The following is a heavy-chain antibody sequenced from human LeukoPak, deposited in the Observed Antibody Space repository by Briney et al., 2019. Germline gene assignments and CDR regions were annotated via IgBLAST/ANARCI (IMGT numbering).Heavy chain of an antibody. J-gene: IGHJ4*02. CDR1: GYTFTAYY. CDR3: ASLRDYYDSSGYYQTFDY. CDR2: INPNSGGT. V-gene: IGHV1-2*02. D-gene: IGHD3-22*01. Sequence: GASVKVSCKTSGYTFTAYYMHWVRQAPGQGLEWMGWINPNSGGTNYAQKFQGRVTMTRDTSISTAYMELSRLRSDDTAVYYCASLRDYYDSSGYYQTFDYWGQGTLVTVSS.